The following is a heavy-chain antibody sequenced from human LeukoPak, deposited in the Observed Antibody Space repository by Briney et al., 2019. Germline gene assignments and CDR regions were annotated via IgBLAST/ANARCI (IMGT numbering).Heavy chain of an antibody. J-gene: IGHJ3*02. CDR3: ARGLSGYSGGDDAFDI. CDR1: ADSISSYY. V-gene: IGHV4-59*01. CDR2: IYYSGST. D-gene: IGHD2-21*01. Sequence: SETLSLTCTVSADSISSYYWTWIRQPPGKGLEWIGYIYYSGSTNYNPSLKIRVTMSVDTSKNQFSLKLSSVTAADTAMYYCARGLSGYSGGDDAFDIWGQGTMVAVSS.